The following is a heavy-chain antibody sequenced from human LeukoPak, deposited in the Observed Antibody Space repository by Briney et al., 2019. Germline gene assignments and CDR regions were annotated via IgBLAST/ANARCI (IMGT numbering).Heavy chain of an antibody. CDR2: ISGRGGST. D-gene: IGHD6-25*01. J-gene: IGHJ4*02. CDR1: GFTFSSYA. CDR3: AKDLAASRPRFDY. Sequence: GGSLRLSCAASGFTFSSYAMSWVRQAPGKGLEGFSAISGRGGSTHYADPVKGRYTISRDNSKNTLYLQMNSLRAEDRAVYYCAKDLAASRPRFDYWGQGALVTVSS. V-gene: IGHV3-23*01.